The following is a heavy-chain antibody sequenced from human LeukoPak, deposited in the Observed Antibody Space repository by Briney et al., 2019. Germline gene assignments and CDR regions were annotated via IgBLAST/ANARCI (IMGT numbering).Heavy chain of an antibody. CDR2: ISGSGGST. J-gene: IGHJ5*02. CDR1: GFTFSSYA. D-gene: IGHD2-2*01. V-gene: IGHV3-23*01. CDR3: ARVVVPAAIASWGTVAP. Sequence: GGSLRLSCAASGFTFSSYAMSWVRQAPGKGLEWVSAISGSGGSTYYADSVKGRFTISRDNAKNSLYLQMNSLRAEDTAVYYCARVVVPAAIASWGTVAPWGQGTLVTVSS.